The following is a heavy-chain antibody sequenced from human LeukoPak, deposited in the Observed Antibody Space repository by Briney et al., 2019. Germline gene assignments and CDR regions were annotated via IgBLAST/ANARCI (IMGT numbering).Heavy chain of an antibody. Sequence: KPPETLSLTCAVYGGSFSGYYWSWIRQPPGKGLEWIGEINHSGSTNYNPSLKSRVTISVDTSKNQFSLKLSSVTAADTAVYYCARGPRAYCSSTSCYRYYYYYYYMDVWGKGTTVNVSS. CDR2: INHSGST. CDR1: GGSFSGYY. V-gene: IGHV4-34*01. CDR3: ARGPRAYCSSTSCYRYYYYYYYMDV. J-gene: IGHJ6*03. D-gene: IGHD2-2*01.